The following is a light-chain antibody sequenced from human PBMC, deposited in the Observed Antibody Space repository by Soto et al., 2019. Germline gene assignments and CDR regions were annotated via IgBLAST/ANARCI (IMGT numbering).Light chain of an antibody. V-gene: IGLV1-40*01. CDR2: GNS. Sequence: QSVLRQPPFVSGATGQRFTIPVTGSSFNIGAGYDVHWYQQLPGTAPKLVIDGNSNRPSGVPGGFAGSKSGTSASLAITGLQAEDDAAYYCQYYDSSPRALFGGGTKLTVL. CDR1: SFNIGAGYD. J-gene: IGLJ2*01. CDR3: QYYDSSPRAL.